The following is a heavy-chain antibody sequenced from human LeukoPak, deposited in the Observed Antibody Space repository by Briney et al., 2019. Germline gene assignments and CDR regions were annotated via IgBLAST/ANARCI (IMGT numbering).Heavy chain of an antibody. CDR3: ARQTGYSYSYALDI. CDR2: IYHSGST. V-gene: IGHV4-34*01. J-gene: IGHJ6*02. CDR1: DGSFSGYY. Sequence: SETLSLTCAYYDGSFSGYYWSWIRQPPGKGLEWIANIYHSGSTNDNPSLKSRVTISVDTSKNQFSLKLTSVTAADTAVYYCARQTGYSYSYALDIWGQGTTVTVAS. D-gene: IGHD5-18*01.